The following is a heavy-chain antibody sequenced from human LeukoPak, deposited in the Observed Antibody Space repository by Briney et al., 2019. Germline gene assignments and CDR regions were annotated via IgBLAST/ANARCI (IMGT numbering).Heavy chain of an antibody. CDR1: GFTFSSYA. Sequence: GGSLRLSCAASGFTFSSYAMSWVRQAPGQGLEWVSAISGSGGSTYYADSVKGRFTISRDNSKNTLYLQMNSLRAEDTAVYYCAKDGEWLPSGDYWGQGTLVTVSS. CDR2: ISGSGGST. CDR3: AKDGEWLPSGDY. J-gene: IGHJ4*02. D-gene: IGHD3-10*01. V-gene: IGHV3-23*01.